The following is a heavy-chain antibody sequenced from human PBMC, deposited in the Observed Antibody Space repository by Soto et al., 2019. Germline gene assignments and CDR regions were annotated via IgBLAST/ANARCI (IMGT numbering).Heavy chain of an antibody. J-gene: IGHJ3*02. CDR2: ISYDGSNK. D-gene: IGHD6-19*01. CDR3: AKLAVAGNDASAI. Sequence: GGSLRLSCAASAFSFSTSWMHWVRQAPGEGLEWVAVISYDGSNKYYADSVKGRFTISRDNSKNTLYLQMNSLRAEDTAVYYCAKLAVAGNDASAIWGKGTMVTVS. V-gene: IGHV3-30*18. CDR1: AFSFSTSW.